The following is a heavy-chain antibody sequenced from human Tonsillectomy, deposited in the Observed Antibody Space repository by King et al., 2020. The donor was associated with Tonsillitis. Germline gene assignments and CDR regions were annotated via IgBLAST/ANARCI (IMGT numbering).Heavy chain of an antibody. CDR3: AREPTTTGSTCFDS. D-gene: IGHD4-17*01. Sequence: QLVQSWAEVKKPGASVKVSCKASGYTFTGYYLHWVRQAPGQGLEWMGWINPNSGDTDYAQKFQGRVTMTRDTSISTAYMELSRLRSDDPAGYYCAREPTTTGSTCFDSWGQGTLVTVSS. CDR1: GYTFTGYY. CDR2: INPNSGDT. J-gene: IGHJ4*02. V-gene: IGHV1-2*02.